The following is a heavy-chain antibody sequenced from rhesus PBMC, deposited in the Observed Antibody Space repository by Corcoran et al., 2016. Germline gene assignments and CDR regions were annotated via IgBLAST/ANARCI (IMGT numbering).Heavy chain of an antibody. CDR3: ATGGG. CDR1: GYTFTDFY. Sequence: EVQLVQSGTEVKKPGASVKISCKASGYTFTDFYLHGVRQAPGKGLEGMGLVDPEDCEAIHAQKCQDKVTITADTSTDTAYMGLSSLRSEDTAVYYCATGGGWGQGVLVTVSS. V-gene: IGHV1-111*02. CDR2: VDPEDCEA. J-gene: IGHJ4*01.